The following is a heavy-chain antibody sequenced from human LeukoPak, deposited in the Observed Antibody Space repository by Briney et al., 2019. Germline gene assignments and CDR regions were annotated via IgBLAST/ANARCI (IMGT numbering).Heavy chain of an antibody. V-gene: IGHV4-59*12. CDR2: IYYSGST. CDR3: ARDRGGGPCYYYYGMDV. J-gene: IGHJ6*02. CDR1: GGSISSYY. D-gene: IGHD2-15*01. Sequence: SETLSLTCTVSGGSISSYYWSWIRQPPGKGLEWIGYIYYSGSTNYNPSLKSRVTISVDTSKNQFSLKLSSVTAADTAVYYCARDRGGGPCYYYYGMDVWGQGTTVTVSS.